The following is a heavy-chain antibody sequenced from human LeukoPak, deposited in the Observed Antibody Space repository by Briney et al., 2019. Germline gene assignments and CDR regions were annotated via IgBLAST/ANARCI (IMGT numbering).Heavy chain of an antibody. CDR2: IYTSGST. D-gene: IGHD3-10*01. CDR1: GGSISSGSYY. J-gene: IGHJ6*02. Sequence: SETLSLTCTVSGGSISSGSYYWSWIRQPAGKGLEWIGRIYTSGSTNYNPSLKSRVTISVDTSKNQFSLKLSSVTAADTAVYYCARAQPSLMVRSISLDMDVWGQGTTVTVSS. CDR3: ARAQPSLMVRSISLDMDV. V-gene: IGHV4-61*02.